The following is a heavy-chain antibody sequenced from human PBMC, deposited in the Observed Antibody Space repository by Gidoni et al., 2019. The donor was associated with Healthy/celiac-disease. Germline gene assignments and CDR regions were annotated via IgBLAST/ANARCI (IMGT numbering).Heavy chain of an antibody. CDR1: GFTFSSYA. CDR3: AKGSRDYGDYFDY. CDR2: ISGSVGST. D-gene: IGHD4-17*01. V-gene: IGHV3-23*01. J-gene: IGHJ4*02. Sequence: EVQLLESGGGLVQPGGSLRLSCAASGFTFSSYAMSWVRQAPGKGLEWVSAISGSVGSTYYADSVKGRFTISRDNSKNTLYLQMNSLRAEDTAVYYCAKGSRDYGDYFDYWGQGTLVTVSS.